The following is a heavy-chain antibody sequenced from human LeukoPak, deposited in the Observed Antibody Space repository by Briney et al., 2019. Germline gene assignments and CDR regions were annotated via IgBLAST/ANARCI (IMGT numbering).Heavy chain of an antibody. CDR2: MNGDGGTI. Sequence: GGSLRLSCAASGFTFSTSWVHWVRQAPGQGLVWLSRMNGDGGTINYVDSVKGRFTVSRDNAKNTLYLQMNSLGVEDTAIYYCARAGSYRFDYWGPGTQVTVSS. D-gene: IGHD3-16*02. V-gene: IGHV3-74*01. J-gene: IGHJ4*02. CDR1: GFTFSTSW. CDR3: ARAGSYRFDY.